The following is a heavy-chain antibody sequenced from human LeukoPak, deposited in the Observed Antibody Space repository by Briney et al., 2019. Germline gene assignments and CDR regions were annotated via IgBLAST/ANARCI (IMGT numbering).Heavy chain of an antibody. CDR1: GGSFSGYY. V-gene: IGHV4-34*01. CDR3: ARGRRKDVLYYYGSGSYYNPSTFDY. Sequence: PSETLSLTCAVYGGSFSGYYWSWIRQPPGKGLEWNGEINHSGSTNYNPSLKSRVTISVDTSKNQFSLKLSSVTAADTAVYYCARGRRKDVLYYYGSGSYYNPSTFDYWGQGTLVTVSS. D-gene: IGHD3-10*01. J-gene: IGHJ4*02. CDR2: INHSGST.